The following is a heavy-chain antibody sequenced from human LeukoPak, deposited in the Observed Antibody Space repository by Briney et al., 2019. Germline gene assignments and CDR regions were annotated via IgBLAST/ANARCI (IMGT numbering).Heavy chain of an antibody. V-gene: IGHV3-7*01. CDR3: TMIEWERWRG. CDR2: IKQDGSEK. D-gene: IGHD1-26*01. Sequence: ETLSLTCTVSGDSISTSNSYWGWIRQPPGKGLEWVANIKQDGSEKYYVDSVKGRFTVSRDNTKNSLYLQMNSLRAEDTAVYYCTMIEWERWRGWGQGTLVTVSS. CDR1: GDSISTSNSY. J-gene: IGHJ4*02.